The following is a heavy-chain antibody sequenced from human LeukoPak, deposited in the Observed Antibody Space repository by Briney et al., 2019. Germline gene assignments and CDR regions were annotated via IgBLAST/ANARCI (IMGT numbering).Heavy chain of an antibody. J-gene: IGHJ4*02. D-gene: IGHD4-17*01. CDR1: GFTFSSYG. V-gene: IGHV3-30*18. CDR2: ISYDGSNK. CDR3: AKGDDYGDFDY. Sequence: GRSLRLSCAASGFTFSSYGMHWVRQAPGKGLEWVAVISYDGSNKYYADSVKGRFTISRDNSKNTLYLQMNSLRAEDTAVYYCAKGDDYGDFDYWGQGTLVTVSS.